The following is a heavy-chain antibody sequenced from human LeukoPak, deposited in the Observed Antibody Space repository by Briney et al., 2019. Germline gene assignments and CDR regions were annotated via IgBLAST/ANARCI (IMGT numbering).Heavy chain of an antibody. CDR3: AREVDTAMAIDY. CDR1: GFTFSSYG. J-gene: IGHJ4*02. V-gene: IGHV3-33*01. D-gene: IGHD5-18*01. CDR2: IWYDGSNK. Sequence: GRSLRLSCAASGFTFSSYGMHWVRQAPGKGLEWVAVIWYDGSNKYYADSVKGRFTISRENSKNTLYLQMNSLRAEDTAVYYCAREVDTAMAIDYWGQGTLVTVSS.